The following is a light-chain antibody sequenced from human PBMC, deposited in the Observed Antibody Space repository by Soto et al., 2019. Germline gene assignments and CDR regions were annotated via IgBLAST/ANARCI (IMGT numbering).Light chain of an antibody. J-gene: IGKJ4*01. V-gene: IGKV3-15*01. Sequence: EIVMTQSPATLSVSPGERATLSCRASQSVSSNLAWYQQKPGQAPRLLIYGASTRATGIPARFSGSGSGTDFTLTIISLQSDDVAVYYCQQYNNWPQLTLVGGTKVEIK. CDR1: QSVSSN. CDR2: GAS. CDR3: QQYNNWPQLT.